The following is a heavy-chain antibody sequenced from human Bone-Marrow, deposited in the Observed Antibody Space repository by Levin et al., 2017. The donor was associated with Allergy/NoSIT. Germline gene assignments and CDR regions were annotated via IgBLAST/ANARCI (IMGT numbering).Heavy chain of an antibody. CDR1: GLTFNTYA. V-gene: IGHV3-23*01. CDR3: ATDLLGASRGYDF. CDR2: IGAGGALT. D-gene: IGHD1-26*01. Sequence: GGSLRLSCAASGLTFNTYAMNWVRQAPGKGLEWVSGIGAGGALTYYADSVKGRFSISRDNSKNTLFLQMYRLRAEDTAVYYCATDLLGASRGYDFWGQGTLVTVSS. J-gene: IGHJ4*02.